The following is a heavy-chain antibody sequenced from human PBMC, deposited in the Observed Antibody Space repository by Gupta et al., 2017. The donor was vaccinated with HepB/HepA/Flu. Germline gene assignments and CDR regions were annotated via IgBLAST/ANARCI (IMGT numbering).Heavy chain of an antibody. CDR2: IRSKAYGGTT. D-gene: IGHD2-2*01. V-gene: IGHV3-49*05. CDR1: GFTFGDYA. Sequence: EVQLVESGGGLVKPGRSLRLSCTASGFTFGDYAMSWFRQAPGKGLEWVGFIRSKAYGGTTEYAASVKGRFTISRDDSKSIAYLQMNSLKTEDTAVYYCTRDTPYCSSTSCYFHWGQGTLVTVSS. CDR3: TRDTPYCSSTSCYFH. J-gene: IGHJ4*02.